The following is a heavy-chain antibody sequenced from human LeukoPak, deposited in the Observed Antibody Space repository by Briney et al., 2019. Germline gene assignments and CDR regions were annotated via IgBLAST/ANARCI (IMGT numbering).Heavy chain of an antibody. Sequence: GGSLRLSCAASGFNFSTYWMTWVRQAPGKGLEWVASIRQDGSEKYYVDSLKGRFTISRDNAKNSLHLQMNSLRAEDTAVYFCARPYYYSSGSLPYWGQGTLVTVSS. CDR1: GFNFSTYW. V-gene: IGHV3-7*01. J-gene: IGHJ4*02. CDR2: IRQDGSEK. CDR3: ARPYYYSSGSLPY. D-gene: IGHD3-10*01.